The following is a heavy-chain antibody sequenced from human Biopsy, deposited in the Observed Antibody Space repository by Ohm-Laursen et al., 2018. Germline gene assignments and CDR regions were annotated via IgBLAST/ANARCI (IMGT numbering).Heavy chain of an antibody. CDR1: GFPFHNYA. D-gene: IGHD3-10*02. CDR2: ISDSGGST. CDR3: AKDVFGGFSGSTDYYAYYFDS. V-gene: IGHV3-23*01. J-gene: IGHJ4*02. Sequence: SLRLSCTASGFPFHNYAMNWVRQAPRKGLEWVSGISDSGGSTHYADSVKGRFSISRDTSKNTLYLQMNSLRAEDTAVYYCAKDVFGGFSGSTDYYAYYFDSWGQGTLVTVSS.